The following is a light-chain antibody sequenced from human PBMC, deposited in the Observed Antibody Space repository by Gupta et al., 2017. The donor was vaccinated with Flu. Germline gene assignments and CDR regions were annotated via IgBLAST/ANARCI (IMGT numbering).Light chain of an antibody. V-gene: IGKV1-39*01. CDR2: AAS. CDR3: QQSYNTPQFT. J-gene: IGKJ3*01. Sequence: IPLTPSPSSLSASVGDRVPITCRASQSISSYLNWYQQKPGKAPKLLIYAASSLQSGVPSRFSGSGSGTDFTLNISSLQPEDFATYYCQQSYNTPQFTFGPGTKVDIK. CDR1: QSISSY.